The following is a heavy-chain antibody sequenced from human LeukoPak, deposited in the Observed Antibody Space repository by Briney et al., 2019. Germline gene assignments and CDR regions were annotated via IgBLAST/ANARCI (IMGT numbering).Heavy chain of an antibody. V-gene: IGHV3-9*01. CDR3: AREGPSSSWMT. CDR2: ISWNSGSI. J-gene: IGHJ5*02. Sequence: SLRLSCAASGFTFDDYAMHWVRQAPGKGLEWVSGISWNSGSIGYADSVKGRFTISRDNSKNTLYLQMNSLRAEDTAVYYCAREGPSSSWMTWGQGTLVTVSS. CDR1: GFTFDDYA. D-gene: IGHD6-13*01.